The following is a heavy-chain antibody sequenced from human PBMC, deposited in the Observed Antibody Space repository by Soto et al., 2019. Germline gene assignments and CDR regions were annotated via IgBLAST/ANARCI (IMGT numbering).Heavy chain of an antibody. CDR3: ARYDLGRGRFDP. V-gene: IGHV1-18*01. CDR2: ISAYNANT. J-gene: IGHJ5*02. CDR1: GYTFTTYV. Sequence: ASVKVSCKASGYTFTTYVMHWVRQAPGQRLEWMGWISAYNANTDYAQKLQGRVTMTKDTSTTTAYMELRSLRSDDTAVYYCARYDLGRGRFDPWGQGTLVTVSS. D-gene: IGHD7-27*01.